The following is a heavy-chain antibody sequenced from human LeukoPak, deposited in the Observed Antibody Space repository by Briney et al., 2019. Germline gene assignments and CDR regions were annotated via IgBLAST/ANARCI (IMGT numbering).Heavy chain of an antibody. CDR1: GYTFTGYY. Sequence: ASAKVSCKASGYTFTGYYMHWVRQAPGQGLEWMGWINPNSGGTNYAQKFQGRVTMTRDTSISTAYMELSRLRSDDTAVYYCARDRKVRGARGNWFDPWGQGTLVTVSS. J-gene: IGHJ5*02. V-gene: IGHV1-2*02. D-gene: IGHD3-10*01. CDR2: INPNSGGT. CDR3: ARDRKVRGARGNWFDP.